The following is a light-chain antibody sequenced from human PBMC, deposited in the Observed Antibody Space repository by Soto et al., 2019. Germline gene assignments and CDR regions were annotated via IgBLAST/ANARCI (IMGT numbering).Light chain of an antibody. CDR2: WPS. V-gene: IGKV4-1*01. J-gene: IGKJ2*01. CDR1: QSILYSSNNKNY. CDR3: QQFYTTPYT. Sequence: DIVMTQSPDSLAVSLGERATINCKSSQSILYSSNNKNYLAWYQQKPGQPPNLLFYWPSTRESGVSDRFSGSGSGTDFTLSISGLRAEDVAIYYCQQFYTTPYTFGQGTKLEIK.